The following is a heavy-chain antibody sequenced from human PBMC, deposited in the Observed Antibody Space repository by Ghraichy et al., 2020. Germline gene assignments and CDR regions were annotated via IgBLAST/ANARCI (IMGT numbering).Heavy chain of an antibody. CDR3: TRDRPLDY. Sequence: SCVTSGFTFGGYAMAWFRQAPGKGLEWVGFIRSKADGETTQYAASVKGRFTISRDDSKSISYLQMNSLKPEDTAVYYCTRDRPLDYWGQGTLVTVSS. J-gene: IGHJ4*02. V-gene: IGHV3-49*03. CDR2: IRSKADGETT. CDR1: GFTFGGYA.